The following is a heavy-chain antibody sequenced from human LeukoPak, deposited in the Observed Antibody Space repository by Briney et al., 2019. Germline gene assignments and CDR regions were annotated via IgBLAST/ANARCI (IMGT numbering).Heavy chain of an antibody. V-gene: IGHV3-23*01. CDR1: GLTFSNYA. CDR3: ARGYYTDYYYFPH. D-gene: IGHD2-2*02. J-gene: IGHJ1*01. CDR2: ITIGGAR. Sequence: GGSLRLSCAASGLTFSNYASAWVRQPPGKGLEWVSGITIGGARYYAESVKGRFTISRDDSKNTLYLQMTSLRVEDTAIYYCARGYYTDYYYFPHWGQGTLVAVSS.